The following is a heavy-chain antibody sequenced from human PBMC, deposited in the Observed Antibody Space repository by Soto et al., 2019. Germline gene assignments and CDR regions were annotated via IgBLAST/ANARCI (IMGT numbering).Heavy chain of an antibody. D-gene: IGHD2-15*01. CDR2: INPNSGDT. V-gene: IGHV1-2*02. J-gene: IGHJ4*02. CDR3: AREDSAVVSLDY. Sequence: ASVKVSCKASGYIFTAYSMHWVRQAPGQGLEWLGWINPNSGDTIYAQKFQDRVTMTCDTSVSTAYLELSSLSSDDTALYYCAREDSAVVSLDYWGQGTLVTVSS. CDR1: GYIFTAYS.